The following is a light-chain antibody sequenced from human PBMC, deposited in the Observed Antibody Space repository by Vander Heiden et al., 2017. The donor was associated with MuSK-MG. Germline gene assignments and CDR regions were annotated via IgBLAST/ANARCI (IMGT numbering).Light chain of an antibody. J-gene: IGLJ3*02. Sequence: SYALTQPPSVPVSPGQTARFTCSGYALRKKYAYWYHQKPGQAPVLVIYKDNERPSGIPERFSASSSGTTVTLTISGVQAEDEADYYCQSADSSGTYGVFGGGTKLTVL. V-gene: IGLV3-25*03. CDR2: KDN. CDR3: QSADSSGTYGV. CDR1: ALRKKY.